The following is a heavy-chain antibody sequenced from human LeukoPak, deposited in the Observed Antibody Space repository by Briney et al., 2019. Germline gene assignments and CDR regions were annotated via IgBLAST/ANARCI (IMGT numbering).Heavy chain of an antibody. V-gene: IGHV1-18*01. J-gene: IGHJ4*02. D-gene: IGHD3-9*01. Sequence: ASVKVSFKASGYTFTSYGISWVRQAPGQGLEWMGWISAYNGNTNYAQKLQGRVTMTTDTSTSTAYMELRSLRSDDTAVYYCARDGDYDILTGYYKGIDYWGQGTLVTVSS. CDR3: ARDGDYDILTGYYKGIDY. CDR2: ISAYNGNT. CDR1: GYTFTSYG.